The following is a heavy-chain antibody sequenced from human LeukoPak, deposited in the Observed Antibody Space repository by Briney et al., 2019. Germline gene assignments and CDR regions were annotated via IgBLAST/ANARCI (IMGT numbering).Heavy chain of an antibody. D-gene: IGHD3-10*01. CDR3: ARDQGRRYYGSGSTFDY. V-gene: IGHV3-48*04. J-gene: IGHJ4*02. CDR1: GFTFSSYS. CDR2: IGGSTNTI. Sequence: PGGSLRLSCAASGFTFSSYSMNWVRQAPGKGLEWVSYIGGSTNTIYYADSVKGRFTISRDNAKNSLYLQMNSLRAEDTAVYYCARDQGRRYYGSGSTFDYWGQGTLVTVSS.